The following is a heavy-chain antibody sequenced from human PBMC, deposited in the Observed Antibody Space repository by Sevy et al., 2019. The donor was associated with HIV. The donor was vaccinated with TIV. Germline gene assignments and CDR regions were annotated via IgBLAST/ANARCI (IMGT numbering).Heavy chain of an antibody. CDR1: GFTFSNYG. CDR2: ISYDGSNQ. Sequence: GGSLRLSCAASGFTFSNYGMHWVRQAPGKGLEWVAVISYDGSNQYYADSVRGRFTISRDNSKNTLYLQMNSLRTEDTAVYYCAKGAVDCSDGTCYSAYYYSVMDVWGQGTTVTVSS. J-gene: IGHJ6*02. CDR3: AKGAVDCSDGTCYSAYYYSVMDV. V-gene: IGHV3-30*18. D-gene: IGHD2-15*01.